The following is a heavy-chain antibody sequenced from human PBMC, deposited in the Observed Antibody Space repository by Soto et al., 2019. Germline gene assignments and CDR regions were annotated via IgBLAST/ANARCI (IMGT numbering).Heavy chain of an antibody. J-gene: IGHJ4*02. V-gene: IGHV3-23*01. D-gene: IGHD6-19*01. CDR2: ISGSGGST. CDR1: GFTFSSYA. CDR3: ASRTSGWYLDY. Sequence: EVQLLESGGGLVQPGGSLRLSCAASGFTFSSYAMSWVRQAPGKGLEWVSVISGSGGSTYYADSVKGRFTISRDNSKNTLYLHMNSLRAEDTAVYYCASRTSGWYLDYWGQGTLVTVSS.